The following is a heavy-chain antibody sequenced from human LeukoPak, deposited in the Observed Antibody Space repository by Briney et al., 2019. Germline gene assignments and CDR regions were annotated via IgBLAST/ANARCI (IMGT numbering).Heavy chain of an antibody. CDR2: IYYSGST. CDR1: GGSISSGGYY. V-gene: IGHV4-31*03. J-gene: IGHJ4*02. CDR3: ARAGDYGDYMFDY. Sequence: SETLSLTCTVSGGSISSGGYYWSWIRQHPGKGLEWIGYIYYSGSTYYNPSLKSRVTISVDTSKNQFSLKLSPVTAADTAVYYCARAGDYGDYMFDYWGQGTLVTVSS. D-gene: IGHD4-17*01.